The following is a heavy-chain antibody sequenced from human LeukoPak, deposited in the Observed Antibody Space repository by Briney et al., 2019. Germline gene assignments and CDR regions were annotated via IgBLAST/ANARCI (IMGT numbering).Heavy chain of an antibody. CDR3: VKYYRGPVHYYFDY. CDR2: ISDSGTNT. CDR1: GFTFSRSA. V-gene: IGHV3-23*01. J-gene: IGHJ4*02. Sequence: GGSLRLSCAASGFTFSRSAMSWVRQAPGKGLEWVSVISDSGTNTYYADSVKGRFTISRDSSKSTLFLQMNSLRTEDTAVYYCVKYYRGPVHYYFDYWGQGNLVTVSS. D-gene: IGHD3-16*02.